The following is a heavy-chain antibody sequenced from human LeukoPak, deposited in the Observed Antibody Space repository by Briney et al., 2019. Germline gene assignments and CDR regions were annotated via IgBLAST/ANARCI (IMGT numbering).Heavy chain of an antibody. Sequence: GASVKVSCKASGYTFTNYYMHWVRQAPGQGLEWMGIINPSGGSTTYAQKFQGRVTMTRDVSTSTVYMELSSLRSEDTAVYYCIGVASGLDHWGQGTLVTVSS. CDR3: IGVASGLDH. V-gene: IGHV1-46*03. CDR1: GYTFTNYY. J-gene: IGHJ4*02. CDR2: INPSGGST.